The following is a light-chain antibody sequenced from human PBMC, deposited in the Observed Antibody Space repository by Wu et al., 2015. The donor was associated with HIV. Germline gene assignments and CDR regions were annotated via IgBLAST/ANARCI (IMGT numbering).Light chain of an antibody. CDR2: AS. J-gene: IGKJ4*01. V-gene: IGKV1-NL1*01. Sequence: ASRLESGVPSRFRGSGSVTDYSLTISSLQPEDFATYYCQQYYSTPLTFGGGTKVEIK. CDR3: QQYYSTPLT.